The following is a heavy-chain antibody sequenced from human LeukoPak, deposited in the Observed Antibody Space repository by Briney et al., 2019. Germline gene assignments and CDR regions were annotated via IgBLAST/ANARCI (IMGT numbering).Heavy chain of an antibody. CDR3: AKDGTYYDFWSGYYESGSQYLWADY. J-gene: IGHJ4*02. V-gene: IGHV3-30*02. CDR1: GFTLSIFG. Sequence: QPGLSLGLSXAASGFTLSIFGMHWVSHAPAKGLEWVAFLRYDGSNKYYADSVKRRFTISRDNSKNTLYLQMNSLRAEDTAVYYCAKDGTYYDFWSGYYESGSQYLWADYWGQGTLVTVSS. D-gene: IGHD3-3*01. CDR2: LRYDGSNK.